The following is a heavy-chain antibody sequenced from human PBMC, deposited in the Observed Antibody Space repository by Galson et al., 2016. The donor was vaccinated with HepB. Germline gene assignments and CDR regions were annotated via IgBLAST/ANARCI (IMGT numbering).Heavy chain of an antibody. Sequence: SETLSLTCTVSGGSIRSYSWNWIRRPPGKGLEWIGFIYYSGSTNYSPSLKSRVTMSVDTAKDQFSLSLTSVPAADTAGYYCARDAGYSYGSNLDVWGRGTPVTVS. V-gene: IGHV4-59*12. D-gene: IGHD3-10*01. CDR3: ARDAGYSYGSNLDV. J-gene: IGHJ6*02. CDR2: IYYSGST. CDR1: GGSIRSYS.